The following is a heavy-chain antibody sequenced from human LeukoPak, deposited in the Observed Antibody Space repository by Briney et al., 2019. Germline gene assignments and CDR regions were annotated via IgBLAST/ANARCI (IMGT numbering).Heavy chain of an antibody. V-gene: IGHV4-34*01. D-gene: IGHD2-15*01. CDR1: GGSFSGYY. CDR2: INHSGST. Sequence: SETLSLTCAVYGGSFSGYYWSWIRQPPGKGLEWIGEINHSGSTYYNPSLKSRVTISVDTSKNQFSLKLSSVTAADTAVYYCARQRGYCSGGSCYGAFDIWGQGTMVTVSS. CDR3: ARQRGYCSGGSCYGAFDI. J-gene: IGHJ3*02.